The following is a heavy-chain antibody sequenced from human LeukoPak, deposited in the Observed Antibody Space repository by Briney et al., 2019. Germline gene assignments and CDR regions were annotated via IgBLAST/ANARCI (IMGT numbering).Heavy chain of an antibody. Sequence: SETLSLTCAVSGYSISSGYYWGWIRPPPGKGLEWIGSIYHSGSTYYNPSLKSRVTISVDTSKNQFSLKLSSVTAADTAVYYCARNPSVRLDVFDYWGQGTLVTVSS. J-gene: IGHJ4*02. CDR2: IYHSGST. CDR3: ARNPSVRLDVFDY. CDR1: GYSISSGYY. D-gene: IGHD3-22*01. V-gene: IGHV4-38-2*01.